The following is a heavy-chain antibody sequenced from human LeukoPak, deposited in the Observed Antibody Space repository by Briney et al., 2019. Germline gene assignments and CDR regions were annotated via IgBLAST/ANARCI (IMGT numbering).Heavy chain of an antibody. D-gene: IGHD3-22*01. CDR3: ARTTMIEGVGVDY. J-gene: IGHJ4*02. Sequence: SETLSLTCTVSGGSISSGDYYWSWIRQPPGKGLEWIGYIYYSGSTYYNPSLKSRVTISVDTSKNQFSLKLSSVTAADTAVYYCARTTMIEGVGVDYWGQGTLVTVSS. CDR1: GGSISSGDYY. V-gene: IGHV4-30-4*01. CDR2: IYYSGST.